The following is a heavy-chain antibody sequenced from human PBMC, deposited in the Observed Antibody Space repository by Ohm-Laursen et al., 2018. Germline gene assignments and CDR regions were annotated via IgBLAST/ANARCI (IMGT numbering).Heavy chain of an antibody. CDR3: AKDNYDFWSGYFAFSYYYGMDV. CDR1: GFTFSSYG. Sequence: SLRLSCAASGFTFSSYGMHWVRQAPGKGPEWVAVISYDGSNKYYADSVKGRFTISRDNSKNTLYLQMNSLRAEDTAVYYCAKDNYDFWSGYFAFSYYYGMDVWGQGTTVTVSS. V-gene: IGHV3-30*18. CDR2: ISYDGSNK. D-gene: IGHD3-3*01. J-gene: IGHJ6*02.